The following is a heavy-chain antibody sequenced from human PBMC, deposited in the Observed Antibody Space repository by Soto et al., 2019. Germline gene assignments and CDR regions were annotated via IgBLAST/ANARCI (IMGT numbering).Heavy chain of an antibody. J-gene: IGHJ6*02. CDR2: MNPNSGNT. CDR3: ARWPDGYYYYGMDV. CDR1: GYTFTSYD. V-gene: IGHV1-8*01. Sequence: QVQLVQSGAEVKKPGASVKVSCKASGYTFTSYDINWVRQATGQGLEWMGWMNPNSGNTGYAQKFQGRGTMTRNTSISTAYMELSSLRSEDTAVYYGARWPDGYYYYGMDVWGQGTTVTVSS.